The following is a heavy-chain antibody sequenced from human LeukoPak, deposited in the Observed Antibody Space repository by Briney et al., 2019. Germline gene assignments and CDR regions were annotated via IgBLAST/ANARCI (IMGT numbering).Heavy chain of an antibody. CDR3: TRESSTSPGGKNY. CDR2: ISAYNGNT. Sequence: ASVKVSCKASGYTFTSYGISWVRQATGQGLEWMGWISAYNGNTNYAQKLQGRVTMTTDTATSTAYVELRSLRSDDTAVYYCTRESSTSPGGKNYWGQGTLVTVSS. J-gene: IGHJ4*02. D-gene: IGHD2-15*01. CDR1: GYTFTSYG. V-gene: IGHV1-18*01.